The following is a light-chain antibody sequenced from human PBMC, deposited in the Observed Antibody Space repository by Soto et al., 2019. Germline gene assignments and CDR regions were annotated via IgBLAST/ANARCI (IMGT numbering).Light chain of an antibody. Sequence: EIVMTQSPGTLSVSPGESATLSCRASQSVSSNLAWYQQKPGQTPRLLIYGASTRATGIPARFSGSGSGTEFTLDISSLQSEDFAVYYCQQYINWPITFGQGTKLEIK. V-gene: IGKV3-15*01. CDR3: QQYINWPIT. CDR1: QSVSSN. CDR2: GAS. J-gene: IGKJ2*01.